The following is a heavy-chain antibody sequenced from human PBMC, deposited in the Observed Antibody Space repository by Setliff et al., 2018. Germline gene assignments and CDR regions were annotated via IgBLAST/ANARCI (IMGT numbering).Heavy chain of an antibody. D-gene: IGHD3-10*01. CDR1: GYTFTTYA. J-gene: IGHJ6*03. CDR2: INTNTGNP. CDR3: ARGSRFGTIVYKGDYYMDV. V-gene: IGHV7-4-1*02. Sequence: GASVKVSCKASGYTFTTYAMGWMRQAPGQGLEWMGWINTNTGNPVYAQGFTGRFVFSLDTSVSTAYLQISSLKAEDTAIYYCARGSRFGTIVYKGDYYMDVWGKGTTVTVSS.